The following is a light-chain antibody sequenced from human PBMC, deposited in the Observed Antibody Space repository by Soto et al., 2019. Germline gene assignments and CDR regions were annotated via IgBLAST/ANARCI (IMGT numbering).Light chain of an antibody. CDR3: QQYNDWPLT. CDR1: QSIVNN. Sequence: EIVMTQSPATLSVSPGERATLSCRASQSIVNNLAWYQEKPGQGPRLLIYGAFSRATGLPARFSGSGSVTGFTLTISSLQSEDFAIYYCQQYNDWPLTFGGGTKVEIK. V-gene: IGKV3-15*01. CDR2: GAF. J-gene: IGKJ4*01.